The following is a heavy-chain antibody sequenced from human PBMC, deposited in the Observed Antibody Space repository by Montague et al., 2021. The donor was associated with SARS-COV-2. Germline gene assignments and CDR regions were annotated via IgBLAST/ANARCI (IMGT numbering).Heavy chain of an antibody. V-gene: IGHV4-39*01. J-gene: IGHJ3*02. CDR1: GGSINYSGYY. CDR3: ARWTLGVVVKAFDI. Sequence: SETLSLTCTVSGGSINYSGYYWGWIRQPPGKGLEWIGSISYSGSTYYNLSLKSRVTTSVDTSKNQFSLKLSSVTAADTAIYYCARWTLGVVVKAFDIWGQGTMVTVSP. D-gene: IGHD3-3*01. CDR2: ISYSGST.